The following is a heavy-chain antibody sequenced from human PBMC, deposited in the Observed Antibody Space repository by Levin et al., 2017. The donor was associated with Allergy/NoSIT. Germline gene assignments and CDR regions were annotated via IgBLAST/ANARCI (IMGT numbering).Heavy chain of an antibody. CDR3: ARDKGTPTGTWEGFDY. V-gene: IGHV3-7*01. CDR1: GLTFSSHW. Sequence: GGSLRLSCAASGLTFSSHWMSWVRQAPGKGLEWVANIKDDGSDKDYVASVKGRFTISRDNDKNSLYLQMNSLRDEDTALYYCARDKGTPTGTWEGFDYWGQGTLVTVAS. J-gene: IGHJ4*02. D-gene: IGHD1-26*01. CDR2: IKDDGSDK.